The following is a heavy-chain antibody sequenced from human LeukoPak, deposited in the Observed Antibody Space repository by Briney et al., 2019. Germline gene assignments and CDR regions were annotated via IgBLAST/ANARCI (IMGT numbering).Heavy chain of an antibody. D-gene: IGHD3-9*01. V-gene: IGHV3-48*03. CDR3: ARTYYDILTGYYPTFDY. Sequence: GGSLRLSCATSRFTFSSYEMNWDRQAPGKGLEWVSYISSSGSSTYYADSVKGRFTISRDNAKNSLYLQMNSLRAEDTAVYYCARTYYDILTGYYPTFDYWGQGTLVTVSS. CDR2: ISSSGSST. CDR1: RFTFSSYE. J-gene: IGHJ4*02.